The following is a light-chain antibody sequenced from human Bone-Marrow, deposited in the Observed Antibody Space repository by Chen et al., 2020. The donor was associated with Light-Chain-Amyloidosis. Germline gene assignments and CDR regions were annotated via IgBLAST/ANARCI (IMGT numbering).Light chain of an antibody. J-gene: IGLJ3*02. Sequence: QSALTQPASVSGSPGQSITISYPGTSSDVGGYNYVSWYHKHPGKALKRMIYDVSNRPSGVSNRFSGSKSGNTASLTISGLQAEDEADYYCSSYTSSVWVFGGGTKLTVL. V-gene: IGLV2-14*03. CDR2: DVS. CDR3: SSYTSSVWV. CDR1: SSDVGGYNY.